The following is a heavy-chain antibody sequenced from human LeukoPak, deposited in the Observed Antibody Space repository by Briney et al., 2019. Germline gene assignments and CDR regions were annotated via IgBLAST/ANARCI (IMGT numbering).Heavy chain of an antibody. CDR2: IIPIFGTA. V-gene: IGHV1-69*13. CDR1: GGTFSSYA. Sequence: SVKVSCTASGGTFSSYAISWVRQAPGQGLEWMGGIIPIFGTANYAQKFQGRVTITADESTSTAYMELSSLRSEDTAVYYCARDLRDGYNYFDYWGQGTLVTVSS. J-gene: IGHJ4*02. CDR3: ARDLRDGYNYFDY. D-gene: IGHD5-24*01.